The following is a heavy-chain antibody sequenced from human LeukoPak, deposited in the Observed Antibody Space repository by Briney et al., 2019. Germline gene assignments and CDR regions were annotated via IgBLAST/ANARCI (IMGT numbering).Heavy chain of an antibody. CDR3: ALQLGGDAFDI. D-gene: IGHD1-1*01. CDR2: IYHSGST. CDR1: GGSISNSNW. V-gene: IGHV4-4*02. J-gene: IGHJ3*02. Sequence: SGTLSLTCAVSGGSISNSNWWSWVRQPPGKGLDWIGDIYHSGSTNYNPSLRSRVAISVDKSKNHFSLNLTSVTAADTAVYYCALQLGGDAFDIWGRGTMLTVSS.